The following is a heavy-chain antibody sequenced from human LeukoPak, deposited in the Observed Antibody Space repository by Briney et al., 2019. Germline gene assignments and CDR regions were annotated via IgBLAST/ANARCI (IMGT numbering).Heavy chain of an antibody. J-gene: IGHJ4*02. Sequence: ASVKVSFKASGYTFSDFYIHWVRQAPGQGPEWMGWTNPNIGSTNSAQKFQGRLTTTRDTSISTAYMELSGLRSDDTAVYYCARDTNIPESETFHYWGQGTLVTVSS. D-gene: IGHD2-2*02. CDR2: TNPNIGST. CDR3: ARDTNIPESETFHY. CDR1: GYTFSDFY. V-gene: IGHV1-2*02.